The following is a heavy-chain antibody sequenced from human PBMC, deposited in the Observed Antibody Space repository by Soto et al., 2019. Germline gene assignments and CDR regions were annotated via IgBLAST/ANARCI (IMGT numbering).Heavy chain of an antibody. J-gene: IGHJ4*02. V-gene: IGHV1-18*04. CDR3: ARTAYFDWLPFDY. CDR2: ISAYNGNT. CDR1: GYTFTGYG. D-gene: IGHD3-9*01. Sequence: ALVKGYCKAAGYTFTGYGISWVRQAPGQGLEWMGWISAYNGNTNYAQKLQGRVTMTTDTSTSTAYMELRSLRSDDTAVYYCARTAYFDWLPFDYWGQGTLVTVSS.